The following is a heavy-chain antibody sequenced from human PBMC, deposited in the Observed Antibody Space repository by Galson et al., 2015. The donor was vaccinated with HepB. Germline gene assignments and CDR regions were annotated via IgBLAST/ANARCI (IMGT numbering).Heavy chain of an antibody. CDR1: GGSISSGSYY. CDR2: IYTSGST. D-gene: IGHD3-3*01. Sequence: TLSLTCTVSGGSISSGSYYWGWIRQPAGKGLAWIGRIYTSGSTNYNPSLKSRVTISVDTSKNQFSLKLSSVTAAETAVYYCARGQVDFWGTSSASDYWGQGTLVTVSS. V-gene: IGHV4-61*02. CDR3: ARGQVDFWGTSSASDY. J-gene: IGHJ4*02.